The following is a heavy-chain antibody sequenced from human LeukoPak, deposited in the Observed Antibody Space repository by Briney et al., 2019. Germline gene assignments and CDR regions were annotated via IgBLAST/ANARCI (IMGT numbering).Heavy chain of an antibody. CDR2: ISWNSGSI. V-gene: IGHV3-9*01. Sequence: GGSLRLSCAASGFTFDDYAMHWVRQAPGKGLEWVSGISWNSGSIGYADSVKGRFTISRDNSKNTVYLQMNSLRDEDTAVYYCARDFSERYSLDYWGQGTLVTVSS. J-gene: IGHJ4*02. D-gene: IGHD5-24*01. CDR1: GFTFDDYA. CDR3: ARDFSERYSLDY.